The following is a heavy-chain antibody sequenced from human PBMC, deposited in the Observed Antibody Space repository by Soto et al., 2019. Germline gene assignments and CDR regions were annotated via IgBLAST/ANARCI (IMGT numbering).Heavy chain of an antibody. CDR3: AGSDGYNLNWFDP. CDR2: MNPNSANT. V-gene: IGHV1-8*01. CDR1: GYTFTSYD. D-gene: IGHD2-21*01. Sequence: QVQLVQSGAEVKKPGASVKVSCKASGYTFTSYDINWVRQATGQGLEWMGWMNPNSANTGYAQKFQGRLTMTRNTYISTAYMELSSLRSEDTAVYYGAGSDGYNLNWFDPWGQGTLVTVSS. J-gene: IGHJ5*02.